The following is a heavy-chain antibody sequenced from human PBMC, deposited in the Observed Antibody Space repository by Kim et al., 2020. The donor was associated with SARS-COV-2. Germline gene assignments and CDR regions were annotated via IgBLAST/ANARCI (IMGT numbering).Heavy chain of an antibody. CDR1: GFTFSSYG. CDR3: ARATYSSLRAGVDV. J-gene: IGHJ6*02. Sequence: GGSLRLSCAASGFTFSSYGMHWVRQAPGKGLEWVAVIWYDGSNKYYADSVKGRFTISRDNSKNTLYLQMNSLRAEDTAVYYCARATYSSLRAGVDVWGQGTTVTVSS. V-gene: IGHV3-33*01. D-gene: IGHD6-13*01. CDR2: IWYDGSNK.